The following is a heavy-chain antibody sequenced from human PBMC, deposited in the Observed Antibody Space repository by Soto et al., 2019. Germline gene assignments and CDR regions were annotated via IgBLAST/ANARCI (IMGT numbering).Heavy chain of an antibody. J-gene: IGHJ5*02. CDR1: GFTFSSYG. CDR2: ISYDGSNK. CDR3: AKHTSTYYDFWSGYFPRPNWFDP. D-gene: IGHD3-3*01. Sequence: GGSLRLSCAASGFTFSSYGMHWVRQAPGKGLEWVAVISYDGSNKYYADSVKGRFTISRDNSKNTLYLQMNSLRAEDTAVYYCAKHTSTYYDFWSGYFPRPNWFDPWGQGTLVTVSS. V-gene: IGHV3-30*18.